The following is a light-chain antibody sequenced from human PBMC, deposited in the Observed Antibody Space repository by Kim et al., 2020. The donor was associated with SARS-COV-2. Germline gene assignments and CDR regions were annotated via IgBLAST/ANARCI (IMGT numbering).Light chain of an antibody. J-gene: IGKJ2*01. Sequence: SPGETVPLFCRARRSVNTNVAWYHQKPGQAPRLVIYGASTRATDIPARISGSGSGTDFTLTISSLQSEDFGIYYCQQYNNWFPYTFGQGTKLEI. CDR2: GAS. V-gene: IGKV3-15*01. CDR3: QQYNNWFPYT. CDR1: RSVNTN.